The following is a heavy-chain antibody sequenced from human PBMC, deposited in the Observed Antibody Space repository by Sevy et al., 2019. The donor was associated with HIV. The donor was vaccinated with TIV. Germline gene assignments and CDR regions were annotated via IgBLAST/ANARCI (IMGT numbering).Heavy chain of an antibody. Sequence: SETLSLTCTLSGASMSGYYWSWIRQPPGKGLEWIGYIYDTGDNNFNPSLKSRVTISQDTSKTQFSLSLSSVNTADTAVYYCARGRSNFRYWSQGTLVTVSS. CDR3: ARGRSNFRY. CDR2: IYDTGDN. CDR1: GASMSGYY. V-gene: IGHV4-59*13. D-gene: IGHD1-1*01. J-gene: IGHJ4*02.